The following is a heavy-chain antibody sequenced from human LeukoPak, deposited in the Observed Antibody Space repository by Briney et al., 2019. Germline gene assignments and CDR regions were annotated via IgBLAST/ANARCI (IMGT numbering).Heavy chain of an antibody. CDR3: ARGTYYYDSSGPTLGAFDI. J-gene: IGHJ3*02. D-gene: IGHD3-22*01. CDR1: GFTFSDYY. CDR2: ISSSGSTI. Sequence: GGSLRLSCAASGFTFSDYYMSWIRQAPGKGLEWVSYISSSGSTIYYADSVKGRFTISRDNAKNSLYLQMNSLRAEDTAVYYCARGTYYYDSSGPTLGAFDIWGQGTMVTVSS. V-gene: IGHV3-11*01.